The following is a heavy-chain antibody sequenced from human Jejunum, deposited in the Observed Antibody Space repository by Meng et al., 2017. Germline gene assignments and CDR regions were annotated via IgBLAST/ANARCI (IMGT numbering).Heavy chain of an antibody. D-gene: IGHD3-22*01. CDR2: ISSRSNYI. CDR1: GFTFSSYA. CDR3: ARDVGSSGYSPFDAFDF. J-gene: IGHJ3*01. V-gene: IGHV3-21*01. Sequence: GESLKISCAASGFTFSSYAMHWVRQAPGKGLEWVSSISSRSNYIYYADSVKGRFTISRDNAKNSLSLQMNSLRAEDTAVYYCARDVGSSGYSPFDAFDFWGQGIMVTVSS.